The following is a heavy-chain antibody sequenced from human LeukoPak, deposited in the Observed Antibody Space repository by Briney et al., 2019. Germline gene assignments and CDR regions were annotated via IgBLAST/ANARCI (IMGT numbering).Heavy chain of an antibody. CDR2: ISGRGTDT. V-gene: IGHV3-23*01. CDR1: GFEFSIHD. CDR3: ARALLDSSSWYGGDNWFDP. J-gene: IGHJ5*02. D-gene: IGHD6-13*01. Sequence: PGGSLRLSCVVSGFEFSIHDMSWGRQAPGKGPEWVSSISGRGTDTYYRDSVKGRFTISRDNSKNTLYLQMNSLRAEDTAVYYCARALLDSSSWYGGDNWFDPWGQGTLVTVSS.